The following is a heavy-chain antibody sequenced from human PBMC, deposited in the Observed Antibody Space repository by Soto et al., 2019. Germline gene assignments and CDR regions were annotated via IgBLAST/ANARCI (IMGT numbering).Heavy chain of an antibody. J-gene: IGHJ3*02. D-gene: IGHD2-21*02. CDR2: INPNSGGT. V-gene: IGHV1-2*02. CDR3: AAELTYCGGDCYPKGGDAFDI. Sequence: ASVKVSCKGSGYTFISYGITWVRQAPGQGLEWMGWINPNSGGTNYAQKFQGRVTMTRDTSISTAYMELSRLRSDDTAVYYCAAELTYCGGDCYPKGGDAFDIWGQGTMVTVSS. CDR1: GYTFISYG.